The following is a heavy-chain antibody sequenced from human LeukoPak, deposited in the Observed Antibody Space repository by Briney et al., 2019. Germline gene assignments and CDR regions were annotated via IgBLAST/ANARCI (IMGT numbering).Heavy chain of an antibody. J-gene: IGHJ4*02. CDR1: GGTFSSYA. CDR3: ARDSDSSGYYLRWLDY. D-gene: IGHD3-22*01. Sequence: SETVSCKASGGTFSSYAISWVRRAPRQGLGWMGRIIPIFGTANYAQKFQGRVTIITDESTSTAYMELSSLRSEDTAVYYCARDSDSSGYYLRWLDYWGQGTLVTVSS. V-gene: IGHV1-69*05. CDR2: IIPIFGTA.